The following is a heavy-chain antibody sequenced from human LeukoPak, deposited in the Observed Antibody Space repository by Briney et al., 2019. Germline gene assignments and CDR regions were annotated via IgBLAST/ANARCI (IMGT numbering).Heavy chain of an antibody. CDR3: ARDDRWFGELQFDY. J-gene: IGHJ4*02. CDR1: GYTLTNYG. V-gene: IGHV1-18*01. D-gene: IGHD3-10*01. Sequence: ASAKVSRKASGYTLTNYGISLVRQAPAPGREWMGGISAYNGNTNYTQKLQGRVTMTTDTSTRTAYMELRSLRSDDTAVYYCARDDRWFGELQFDYWGQGTLVTVSS. CDR2: ISAYNGNT.